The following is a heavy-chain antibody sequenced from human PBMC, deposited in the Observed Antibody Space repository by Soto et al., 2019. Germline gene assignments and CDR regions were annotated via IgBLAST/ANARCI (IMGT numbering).Heavy chain of an antibody. CDR3: ARGGGPYVWFNEF. V-gene: IGHV1-69*13. CDR1: GGLFSSFA. Sequence: ASVKVSCKDSGGLFSSFAISWVRQAPGQGLEWMGGIIPVFGTTNYAQKFQGRVTITADESTNTAYMELSRLTSDDTAMYYCARGGGPYVWFNEFWGQGTQVTVSS. CDR2: IIPVFGTT. D-gene: IGHD3-16*01. J-gene: IGHJ4*02.